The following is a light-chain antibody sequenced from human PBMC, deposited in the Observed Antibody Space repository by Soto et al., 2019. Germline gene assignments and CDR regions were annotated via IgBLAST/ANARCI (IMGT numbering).Light chain of an antibody. V-gene: IGKV3-20*01. J-gene: IGKJ1*01. Sequence: EIVLTPSPGTLSLSPVERATLSCRASQSVSSNYLAWYQQKPGQAPRLLIYGASSRATGIPDRFSGSGSGTDFTLTIRRLEPEDFAVYYCQQYGSSPRTFGQGTKVDIK. CDR1: QSVSSNY. CDR3: QQYGSSPRT. CDR2: GAS.